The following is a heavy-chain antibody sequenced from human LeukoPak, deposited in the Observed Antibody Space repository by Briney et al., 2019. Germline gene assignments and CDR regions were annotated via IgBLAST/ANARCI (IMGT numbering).Heavy chain of an antibody. J-gene: IGHJ4*02. CDR1: GFTFSSYA. CDR2: ISFSVGST. V-gene: IGHV3-23*01. D-gene: IGHD1-20*01. Sequence: PGGSLRLSCAASGFTFSSYAMSWARQAPGKGLGWVSRISFSVGSTFYADSVKGRFTISRDNSRDTLFLQMNSLRAEDTALYYCARAQRGLNWNDRNDYWGQGTLVTVSS. CDR3: ARAQRGLNWNDRNDY.